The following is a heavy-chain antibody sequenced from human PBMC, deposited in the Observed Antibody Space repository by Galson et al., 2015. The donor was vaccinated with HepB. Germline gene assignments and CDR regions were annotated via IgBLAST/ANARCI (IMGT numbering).Heavy chain of an antibody. CDR1: GYTFTDYV. V-gene: IGHV7-4-1*02. CDR3: ARSPLRFLDWLPYYDYYYMDV. CDR2: MNTNTGKP. J-gene: IGHJ6*03. Sequence: SVKVSCKASGYTFTDYVVNWVRQAPGQGLEWMGWMNTNTGKPKYAPGFAGRFVFSLDNSVTTASLQISSLGTDDTAVYYCARSPLRFLDWLPYYDYYYMDVWGEGTTVTVSS. D-gene: IGHD3-3*01.